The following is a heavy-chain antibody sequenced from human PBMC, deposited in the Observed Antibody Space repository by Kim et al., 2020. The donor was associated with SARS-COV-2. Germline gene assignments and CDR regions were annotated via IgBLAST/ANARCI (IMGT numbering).Heavy chain of an antibody. V-gene: IGHV4-34*01. CDR2: INHSGST. Sequence: SETLSLTCAVYGGSFSGYYWSWIRQPPGKGLEWIGEINHSGSTNYNPSLKSRVTISVDTSKNQFSLKLSSVTAADTAVYYCARGWGQRTTYGDYPRAYYYGMDVWGQGTTVTVSS. CDR1: GGSFSGYY. D-gene: IGHD4-17*01. J-gene: IGHJ6*02. CDR3: ARGWGQRTTYGDYPRAYYYGMDV.